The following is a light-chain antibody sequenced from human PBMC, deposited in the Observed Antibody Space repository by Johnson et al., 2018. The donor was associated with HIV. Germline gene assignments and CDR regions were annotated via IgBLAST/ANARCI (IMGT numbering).Light chain of an antibody. Sequence: QSVLTQPPSVSAAPGQKVTISCSGSRSNIGNNYVSWYQQLPGTAPKLLIYENNKRPSGIPDRFSGSKSGTSATLGITGLKTGDEADYYCGTWDSSLSVYVFGTGTKVTVL. CDR3: GTWDSSLSVYV. J-gene: IGLJ1*01. CDR2: ENN. V-gene: IGLV1-51*02. CDR1: RSNIGNNY.